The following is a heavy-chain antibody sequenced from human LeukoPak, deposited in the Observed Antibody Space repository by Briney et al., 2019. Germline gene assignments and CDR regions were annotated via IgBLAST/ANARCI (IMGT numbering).Heavy chain of an antibody. CDR2: INPSAGST. Sequence: GASVKVSCKASGYTFTSYYLHWVRQAPGQGLEWMGIINPSAGSTSYAQKFQGRVTMTRDTSTSTVYMELSSLRSEDTAVYYCAKGGGPYHLPTDYWGQGTLVTVSS. CDR1: GYTFTSYY. J-gene: IGHJ4*02. CDR3: AKGGGPYHLPTDY. D-gene: IGHD2-2*01. V-gene: IGHV1-46*01.